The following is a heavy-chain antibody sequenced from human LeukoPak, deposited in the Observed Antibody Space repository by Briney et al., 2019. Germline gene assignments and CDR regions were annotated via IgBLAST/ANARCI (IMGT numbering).Heavy chain of an antibody. CDR1: GFSFSSFA. Sequence: PGGSLRLSCAASGFSFSSFAMSWVRQGPARGLEWVSGIRGNGGTFYSDSVKGRFTLSSDSSRNTVYFQLNNLRVEDTAIYYCAKASWVSSTDAVRWGQGTLVTASS. V-gene: IGHV3-23*01. J-gene: IGHJ4*02. D-gene: IGHD3-16*01. CDR2: IRGNGGT. CDR3: AKASWVSSTDAVR.